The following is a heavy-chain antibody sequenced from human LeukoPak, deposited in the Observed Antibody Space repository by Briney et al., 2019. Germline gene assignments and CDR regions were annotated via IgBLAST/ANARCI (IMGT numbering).Heavy chain of an antibody. CDR3: ARGRYYFDY. V-gene: IGHV3-66*01. J-gene: IGHJ4*02. CDR1: GFTASSKY. CDR2: IFGDGRT. Sequence: GGSLRLSCAASGFTASSKYMSWVRQAPGMGLEWISVIFGDGRTHYADSVKGRFTISRDNAKNTLYLQMNSLRAEDTAVYYCARGRYYFDYWGQGTLVTVSS.